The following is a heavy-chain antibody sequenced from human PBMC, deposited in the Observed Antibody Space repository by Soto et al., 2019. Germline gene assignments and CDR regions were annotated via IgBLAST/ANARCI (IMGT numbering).Heavy chain of an antibody. CDR3: ARDRADYYDSSGYYYPSGYYYYGMDV. D-gene: IGHD3-22*01. Sequence: SVKVSCKASGGTFSSYAISWVRQAPGQGLEWMGGIIPIFGTANYAQKFQGRVTITADESTSTAYMELSSLRSEDTAVYYCARDRADYYDSSGYYYPSGYYYYGMDVWGQGTTVTVSS. J-gene: IGHJ6*02. V-gene: IGHV1-69*13. CDR1: GGTFSSYA. CDR2: IIPIFGTA.